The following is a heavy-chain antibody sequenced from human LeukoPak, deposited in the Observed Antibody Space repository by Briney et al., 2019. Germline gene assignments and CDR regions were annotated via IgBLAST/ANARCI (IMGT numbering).Heavy chain of an antibody. Sequence: HPGGSLRLSCAASGFTFSNYGMHWVRQAPGKGLEWVAAIWFDGSNKHYADSVGGRFTISRDNSKNMLYLQMNTLRAEDTAMYYCARDSHYCTGGSCQSSCVDYWGQGTQVTVSS. CDR1: GFTFSNYG. V-gene: IGHV3-33*01. CDR2: IWFDGSNK. CDR3: ARDSHYCTGGSCQSSCVDY. J-gene: IGHJ4*02. D-gene: IGHD2-15*01.